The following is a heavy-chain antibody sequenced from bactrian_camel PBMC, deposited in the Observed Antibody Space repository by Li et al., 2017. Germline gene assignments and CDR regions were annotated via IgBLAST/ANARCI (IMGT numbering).Heavy chain of an antibody. J-gene: IGHJ4*01. CDR2: IDSERRT. CDR1: EEEYTTC. V-gene: IGHV3S63*01. CDR3: AAGDEHGYTDALHY. Sequence: HVQLVESGGGSVQAGGSLRLSCVASEEEYTTCIGWFRQAPGKEREGVASIDSERRTSYADSVKDRFTISRDNAKNTLYLQMNSLKPEDTAVYYCAAGDEHGYTDALHYWGQGTQVTVS. D-gene: IGHD5*01.